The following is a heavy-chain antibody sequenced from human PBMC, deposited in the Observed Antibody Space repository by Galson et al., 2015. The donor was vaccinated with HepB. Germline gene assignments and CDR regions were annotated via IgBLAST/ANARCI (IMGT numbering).Heavy chain of an antibody. D-gene: IGHD3-22*01. CDR1: GYTLTELS. J-gene: IGHJ4*02. V-gene: IGHV1-24*01. CDR2: FDPEDGET. CDR3: ATLAPLPHYYDSSGYLYYFDY. Sequence: SVKVSCKVSGYTLTELSMRWVRQAPGKGLEWMGGFDPEDGETIYAQKFQGRVTMTEDTSTDTAYMELSSLRSEDMAVYYCATLAPLPHYYDSSGYLYYFDYWGQGTLVTVSS.